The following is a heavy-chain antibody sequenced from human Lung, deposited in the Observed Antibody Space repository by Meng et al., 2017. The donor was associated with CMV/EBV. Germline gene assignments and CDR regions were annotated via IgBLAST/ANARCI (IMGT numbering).Heavy chain of an antibody. CDR1: GFSFSDYW. Sequence: SXATSGFSFSDYWMDWVRQTPGKGLEWVANIKRDGSEKYYVDSVKGRFTVSRDNAKNSLHLQMRSLRAEDTAVYYCVTYYTEVVLGRFDIWGQGTVVTVSS. J-gene: IGHJ3*02. CDR3: VTYYTEVVLGRFDI. D-gene: IGHD3-3*01. CDR2: IKRDGSEK. V-gene: IGHV3-7*01.